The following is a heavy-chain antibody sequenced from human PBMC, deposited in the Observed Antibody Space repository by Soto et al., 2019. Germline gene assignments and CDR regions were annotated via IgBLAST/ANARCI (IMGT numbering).Heavy chain of an antibody. J-gene: IGHJ4*02. V-gene: IGHV4-34*01. Sequence: SGTLSLTCAVYGGSFSGDYWTWIRQPPGTGLEWIGEINHSGSTNYNPSLKSRVTISVDTSKNQFSLKLTSVTAADTAVYYCARDKITGLFDYWGQGTLVT. CDR2: INHSGST. D-gene: IGHD2-8*02. CDR1: GGSFSGDY. CDR3: ARDKITGLFDY.